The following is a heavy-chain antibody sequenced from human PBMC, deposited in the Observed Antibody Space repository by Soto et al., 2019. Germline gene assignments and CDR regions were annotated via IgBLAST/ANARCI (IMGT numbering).Heavy chain of an antibody. CDR1: GGSISSSSYY. J-gene: IGHJ4*02. Sequence: SETLSLTCTVSGGSISSSSYYWGWIRQPPGKGLEWIGSIYYSGSTYYNPSLKSRVTISVDTSKNQFSLKLSSVTAADTAVYYCGRRRWPHYFDYWGQGTLVTVSS. CDR3: GRRRWPHYFDY. V-gene: IGHV4-39*01. CDR2: IYYSGST.